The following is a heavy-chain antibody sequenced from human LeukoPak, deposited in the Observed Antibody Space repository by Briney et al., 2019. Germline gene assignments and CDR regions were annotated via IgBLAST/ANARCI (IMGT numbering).Heavy chain of an antibody. CDR3: ARALNTGWQPFDY. D-gene: IGHD6-19*01. V-gene: IGHV3-21*01. J-gene: IGHJ4*02. CDR1: GFTFSGYT. CDR2: ISSSSSYL. Sequence: GGSLRLSCAASGFTFSGYTMNWVRQAPGKGLEWVSSISSSSSYLYYGDSVSGRFTVSRDNAKNSLFLQMNSLRAEDTAVCYCARALNTGWQPFDYWGQGTLVTVSS.